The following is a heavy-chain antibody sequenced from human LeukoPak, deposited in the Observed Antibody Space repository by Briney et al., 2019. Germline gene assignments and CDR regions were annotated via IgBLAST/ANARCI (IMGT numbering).Heavy chain of an antibody. CDR1: GFTFSSYS. V-gene: IGHV3-48*01. D-gene: IGHD3-22*01. Sequence: GGSLRLSCAASGFTFSSYSMNWVRQAPGKGLEWVSYISSSSSTIYYADSVKGRFTISRDNAKNSLYLQMNSLRAEDTAVYYCARDPGYYYDSSGSYGLDVWGQGTTVTVSS. CDR2: ISSSSSTI. CDR3: ARDPGYYYDSSGSYGLDV. J-gene: IGHJ6*02.